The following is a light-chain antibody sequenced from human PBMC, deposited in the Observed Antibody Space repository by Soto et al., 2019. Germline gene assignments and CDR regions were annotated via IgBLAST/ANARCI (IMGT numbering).Light chain of an antibody. CDR3: MQGTHWPIT. Sequence: VICQSSLSQPATLGQPASISCRSNQSLVHSDGIAYFSWFQQRPGRSPRRLIYKVSNRDSGVPARFSGSGSGTDFALKISRLEAEDVGVYYCMQGTHWPITFGQGTRLEI. V-gene: IGKV2-30*02. CDR2: KVS. J-gene: IGKJ5*01. CDR1: QSLVHSDGIAY.